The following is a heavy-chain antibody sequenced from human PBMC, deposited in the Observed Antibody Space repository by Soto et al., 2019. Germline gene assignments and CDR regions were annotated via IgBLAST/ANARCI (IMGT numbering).Heavy chain of an antibody. Sequence: PGGSLRLSCAASGFMFKAYTMSWVRQAPGKGVEWLSSITSNSDHIDYADSVRGRFTVSRDNARKSLYLQMDSLGAEDTGVYYCATPYYYNHWGPGTLVTVSS. J-gene: IGHJ4*02. V-gene: IGHV3-21*01. CDR1: GFMFKAYT. CDR3: ATPYYYNH. CDR2: ITSNSDHI.